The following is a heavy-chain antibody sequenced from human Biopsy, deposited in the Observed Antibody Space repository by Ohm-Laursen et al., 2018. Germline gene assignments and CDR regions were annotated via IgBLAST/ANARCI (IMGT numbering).Heavy chain of an antibody. CDR3: ARDYDTSGYYYVS. Sequence: SETLSLTCTVSGGSISNNNYYWGWIRQPPGKGLEWIGSIFYRGSTHYKPSLKSRVNISVDTSKNQFSLKLNSVTPADTAVYYCARDYDTSGYYYVSWGQGTLVTVSS. D-gene: IGHD3-22*01. CDR1: GGSISNNNYY. CDR2: IFYRGST. J-gene: IGHJ5*02. V-gene: IGHV4-39*01.